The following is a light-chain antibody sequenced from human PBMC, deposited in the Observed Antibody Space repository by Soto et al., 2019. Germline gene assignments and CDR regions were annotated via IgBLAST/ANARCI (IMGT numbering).Light chain of an antibody. J-gene: IGKJ2*01. V-gene: IGKV3-15*01. CDR3: QHYNNWPTYT. CDR2: GAS. Sequence: EIVMTQSPATLSVSPGERATLSCRASQSVSSNLAWYQQKPGQAPRLLIYGASTRATGVPARFSGSASGTEFTLTISSLQPEDFAVYYCQHYNNWPTYTFGQGTKLEIK. CDR1: QSVSSN.